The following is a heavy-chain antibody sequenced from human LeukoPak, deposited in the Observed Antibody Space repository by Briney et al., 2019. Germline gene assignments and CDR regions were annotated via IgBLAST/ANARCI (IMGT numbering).Heavy chain of an antibody. CDR2: ISGSGGST. D-gene: IGHD3-3*01. J-gene: IGHJ4*02. CDR3: ARVIDYDFWSGYNDY. Sequence: PGGSLRLSCAASGFTFSSYAMSWVRQAPGKGLEWVSAISGSGGSTYYADSVKGRFTISRDNAKNSLYLQMNSLRAEDTAVYYCARVIDYDFWSGYNDYWGQGTLVTVSS. V-gene: IGHV3-23*01. CDR1: GFTFSSYA.